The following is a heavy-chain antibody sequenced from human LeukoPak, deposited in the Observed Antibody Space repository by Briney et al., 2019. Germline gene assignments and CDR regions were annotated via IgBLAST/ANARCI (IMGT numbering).Heavy chain of an antibody. Sequence: PSETLSLTCTVSGGSISSSSYYWGWIRQPPGKGLEWIGSIYYSGSTYYNPSLKSRVTISVDTSKNQFSLKLSSVTDADTAVYYCARHGNYDSSGYYSAFDYWGQGTLVTVSS. CDR1: GGSISSSSYY. D-gene: IGHD3-22*01. V-gene: IGHV4-39*01. CDR3: ARHGNYDSSGYYSAFDY. CDR2: IYYSGST. J-gene: IGHJ4*02.